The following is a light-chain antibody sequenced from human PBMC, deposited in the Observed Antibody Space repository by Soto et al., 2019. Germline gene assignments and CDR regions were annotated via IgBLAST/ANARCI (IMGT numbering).Light chain of an antibody. Sequence: EIVLTQSPATLSLSPGERATLSCRASQSVSSYLAWYQQKPCQAPRLLIYDASNRATGIPARFSGSGSGTDFTLTISSLEPEDFAVYYCQQRSNWPLSFTFGPGTKVDIK. CDR1: QSVSSY. CDR3: QQRSNWPLSFT. J-gene: IGKJ3*01. CDR2: DAS. V-gene: IGKV3-11*01.